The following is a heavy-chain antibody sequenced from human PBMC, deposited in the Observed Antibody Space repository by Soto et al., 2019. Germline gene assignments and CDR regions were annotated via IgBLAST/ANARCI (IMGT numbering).Heavy chain of an antibody. CDR3: TTTPVLLWFGELSLDY. CDR2: IKARTEGGTT. V-gene: IGHV3-15*01. D-gene: IGHD3-10*01. Sequence: EVQLVESGGGLVKPGGSLRLSCAASGFTFSNTWISWVRQAPGKGLEWVGRIKARTEGGTTDYAAPVKGRFNISRDDSKNTLYLQMNSLKTEDTAVYYCTTTPVLLWFGELSLDYWGQGALVTVSS. J-gene: IGHJ4*02. CDR1: GFTFSNTW.